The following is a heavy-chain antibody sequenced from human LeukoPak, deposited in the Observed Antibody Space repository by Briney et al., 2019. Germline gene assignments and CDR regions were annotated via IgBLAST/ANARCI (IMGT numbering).Heavy chain of an antibody. J-gene: IGHJ3*02. CDR2: INPNSGGT. V-gene: IGHV1-2*02. CDR3: ARDCSGGSCPGWDAFDI. CDR1: GYTFTGYY. D-gene: IGHD2-15*01. Sequence: ASVKVSCKASGYTFTGYYMHWVRQAPGQGLEWMGWINPNSGGTNYAQKFQGRVTMTRDTSISTAYMELSRLRSDDTVVYYCARDCSGGSCPGWDAFDIWGQGTMVTVSS.